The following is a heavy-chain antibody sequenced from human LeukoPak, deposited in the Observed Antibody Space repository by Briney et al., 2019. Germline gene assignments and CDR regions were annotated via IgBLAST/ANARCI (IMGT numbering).Heavy chain of an antibody. Sequence: ASVKVSCKASGGTFSSYAISWVRQAPGQGLEWMGGIIPIFGTANYAQKFQGRVTITAVESTSTAYMELSSLRSEDTAVYYCARIAAAGHFPLDYWGQGTLVTVSS. J-gene: IGHJ4*02. CDR3: ARIAAAGHFPLDY. V-gene: IGHV1-69*13. CDR2: IIPIFGTA. CDR1: GGTFSSYA. D-gene: IGHD6-13*01.